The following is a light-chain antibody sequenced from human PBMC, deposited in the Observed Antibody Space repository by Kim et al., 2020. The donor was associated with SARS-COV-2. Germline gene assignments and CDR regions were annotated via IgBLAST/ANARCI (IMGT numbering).Light chain of an antibody. CDR1: QSVSNNY. CDR2: GAS. J-gene: IGKJ5*01. Sequence: LSPGERATLSSRATQSVSNNYLAWYQQKPGQAPRLLIYGASRRATGIPDKFSGSGSGTDFSLTISRLEPEDFAVYYCQQYGSSQAFGQGTRLEIK. V-gene: IGKV3-20*01. CDR3: QQYGSSQA.